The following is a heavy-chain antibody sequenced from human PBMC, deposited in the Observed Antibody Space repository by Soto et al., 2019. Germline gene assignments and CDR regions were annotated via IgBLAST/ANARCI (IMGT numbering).Heavy chain of an antibody. CDR2: TYYRSKWYN. J-gene: IGHJ4*02. CDR1: GDSVSSNSAA. Sequence: SQTLSLTCVISGDSVSSNSAAWNWIRQSPSRGLEWLGRTYYRSKWYNEYAVSVKSRMTINADTSKNQFSLQLNSVTPEDTAVYHCARQSKDAKGPCFDYWGQGILVTVSS. CDR3: ARQSKDAKGPCFDY. V-gene: IGHV6-1*01. D-gene: IGHD2-2*01.